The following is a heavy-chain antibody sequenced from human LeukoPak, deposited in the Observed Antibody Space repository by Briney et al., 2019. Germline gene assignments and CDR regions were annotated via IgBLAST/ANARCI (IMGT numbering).Heavy chain of an antibody. CDR2: ISAYNGNT. Sequence: ASVKVSCKASGYTFTSYGISWVRQAPGQGLEWMGWISAYNGNTNYAQKLQGRVTMTTDTSTSIAYMELRSLRSDDTAVYYCARTSYIKWLRADDAFDIWGQGTMVIVYS. V-gene: IGHV1-18*01. J-gene: IGHJ3*02. CDR3: ARTSYIKWLRADDAFDI. D-gene: IGHD5-12*01. CDR1: GYTFTSYG.